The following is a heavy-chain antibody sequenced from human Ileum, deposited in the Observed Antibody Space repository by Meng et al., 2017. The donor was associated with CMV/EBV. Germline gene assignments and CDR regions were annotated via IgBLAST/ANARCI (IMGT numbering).Heavy chain of an antibody. CDR2: ISYDGSNK. D-gene: IGHD3-22*01. CDR3: ARDHHLMYYYDTSGYYP. CDR1: GFTFSSYA. Sequence: GESLKISCAASGFTFSSYAMHWVRQAPGKGLEWVAVISYDGSNKYYADSVKGRFTISRDNSKNTLYLQMNSLRAEDPAVYYCARDHHLMYYYDTSGYYPWGRGTLVTVSS. J-gene: IGHJ5*02. V-gene: IGHV3-30-3*01.